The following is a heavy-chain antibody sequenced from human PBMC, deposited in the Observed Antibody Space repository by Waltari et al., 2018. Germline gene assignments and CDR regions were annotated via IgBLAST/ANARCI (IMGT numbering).Heavy chain of an antibody. CDR3: ARTVTPGDYYYYYMDV. CDR1: GGTFRSYA. J-gene: IGHJ6*03. D-gene: IGHD4-17*01. CDR2: RIPMPEIT. Sequence: QVQLVQSGAEVKKPGSSVKVSCKASGGTFRSYAISWVRQAPGQGLEWMGGRIPMPEITNYAHKFQGKVTITADESTSTAYMELRSLRSEDTAVYYCARTVTPGDYYYYYMDVWGKGTTVTVSS. V-gene: IGHV1-69*04.